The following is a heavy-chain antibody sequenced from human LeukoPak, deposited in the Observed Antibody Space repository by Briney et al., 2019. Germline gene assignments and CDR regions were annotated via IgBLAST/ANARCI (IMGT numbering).Heavy chain of an antibody. D-gene: IGHD4-23*01. CDR1: GGSSRSGDYF. Sequence: SQTLSLTCAVTGGSSRSGDYFWSWIRQPPGKGLEWIGHIHYSGNTYYNPSLKNRVSISVDKSKNQASLNLSSVTPADTAVYYCAREKNGSGGKKAFDYWGQGTLVTVSS. CDR2: IHYSGNT. CDR3: AREKNGSGGKKAFDY. J-gene: IGHJ4*02. V-gene: IGHV4-30-4*01.